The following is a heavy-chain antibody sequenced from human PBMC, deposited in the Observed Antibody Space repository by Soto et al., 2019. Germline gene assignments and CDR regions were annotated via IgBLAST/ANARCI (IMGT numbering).Heavy chain of an antibody. Sequence: ASVKVSCKESGHTFTTEYIQWVRQAPGQGLEWMGRIKPNGDSRDYARKFLGRVTMMRYTSTTTDYMEMTSLTSEDTAVYYCARGNFYDDFWSGLVGGVADNYYYGLDVWGQGTTVTVSS. D-gene: IGHD3-3*01. CDR1: GHTFTTEY. CDR3: ARGNFYDDFWSGLVGGVADNYYYGLDV. V-gene: IGHV1-46*01. CDR2: IKPNGDSR. J-gene: IGHJ6*02.